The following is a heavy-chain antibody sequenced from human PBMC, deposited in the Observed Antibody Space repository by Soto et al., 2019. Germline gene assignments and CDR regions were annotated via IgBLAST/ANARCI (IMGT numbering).Heavy chain of an antibody. D-gene: IGHD3-3*01. J-gene: IGHJ4*02. Sequence: EVQLVESGGGLVQPGRSLRLSCAASGFSFDDYAMHWVRQAPGKGLEWVSIISRKNETIVYADSVKGRFTISRDNAKKSLYLQMNSLRPEDTALYYCAKDRGFLDGIDYWGQVTPVAVST. V-gene: IGHV3-9*01. CDR1: GFSFDDYA. CDR2: ISRKNETI. CDR3: AKDRGFLDGIDY.